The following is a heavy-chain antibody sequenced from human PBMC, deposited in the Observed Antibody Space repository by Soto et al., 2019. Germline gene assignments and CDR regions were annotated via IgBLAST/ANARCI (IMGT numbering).Heavy chain of an antibody. J-gene: IGHJ4*02. D-gene: IGHD5-18*01. CDR1: GFTFSSYA. CDR2: ISYDGSNK. Sequence: PGGSLRLSCAASGFTFSSYAMHWVRQAPGKGLEWVAVISYDGSNKYYADSVKGRFTISRDNSKNTLYLQMNSLRAEDTAVYYCARDKRFYSYPDYWGQGTLVNVSS. CDR3: ARDKRFYSYPDY. V-gene: IGHV3-30-3*01.